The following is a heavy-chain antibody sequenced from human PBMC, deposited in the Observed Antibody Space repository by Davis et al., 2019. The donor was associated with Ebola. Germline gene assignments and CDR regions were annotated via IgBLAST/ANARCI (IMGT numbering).Heavy chain of an antibody. Sequence: GESLKISCAASRFTVSSNYMSWVRQAPGKGLEWVSVIYSCGSTYYADSVKGRFTISRDNSKNTLYLQMNSLRAEDTAVYYCARGEQNYYDSSGYYYPVDYWGQGTLVTVSS. J-gene: IGHJ4*02. D-gene: IGHD3-22*01. CDR3: ARGEQNYYDSSGYYYPVDY. CDR1: RFTVSSNY. CDR2: IYSCGST. V-gene: IGHV3-66*03.